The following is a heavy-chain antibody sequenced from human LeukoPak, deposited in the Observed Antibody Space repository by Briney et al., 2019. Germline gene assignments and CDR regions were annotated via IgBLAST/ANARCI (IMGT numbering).Heavy chain of an antibody. J-gene: IGHJ5*02. D-gene: IGHD3-10*01. Sequence: PGGSLRLSCAASGFTFSDYYMSWIRQAPGKGLEWVSYISSSGSTIYYADSVKGRFTISRDNAKNSLYLQMNSLRAEDTAVYYCAKSMVRENWFDPWGQGTLVTVSS. CDR3: AKSMVRENWFDP. CDR1: GFTFSDYY. CDR2: ISSSGSTI. V-gene: IGHV3-11*01.